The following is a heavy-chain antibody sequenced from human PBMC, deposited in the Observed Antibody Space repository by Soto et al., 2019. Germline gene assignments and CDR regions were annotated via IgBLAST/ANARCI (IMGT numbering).Heavy chain of an antibody. CDR1: GGTFSSYA. D-gene: IGHD6-19*01. CDR3: ASPSSGWYSGIFDY. CDR2: IIPIFGTA. J-gene: IGHJ4*01. Sequence: QVQLVQSGAEVKKPGSSVKVSCKASGGTFSSYAISWVRQAPGQGLEWMGGIIPIFGTANYAQKLQGRVTLTAEESTSTAYMELSSLRSEDTAVYYCASPSSGWYSGIFDYWGQGTLVTVSS. V-gene: IGHV1-69*12.